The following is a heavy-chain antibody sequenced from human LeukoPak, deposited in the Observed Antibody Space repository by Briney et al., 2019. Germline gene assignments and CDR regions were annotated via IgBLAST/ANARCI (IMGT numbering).Heavy chain of an antibody. CDR2: IRYDGGNK. Sequence: GGSLRLSCAASGFTFSSYGMHSVRQAPGKGLEWVAFIRYDGGNKYYADSVKGQFTISRDNSKNTLYLQMNSLRAEDTTVYYCAKGGYDSEPFDYWGQGTLVTVSS. V-gene: IGHV3-30*02. CDR3: AKGGYDSEPFDY. CDR1: GFTFSSYG. D-gene: IGHD5-12*01. J-gene: IGHJ4*02.